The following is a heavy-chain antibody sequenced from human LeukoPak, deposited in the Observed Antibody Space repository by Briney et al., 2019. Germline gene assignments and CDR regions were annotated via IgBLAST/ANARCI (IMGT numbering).Heavy chain of an antibody. CDR1: GFTFSSYR. D-gene: IGHD1-7*01. CDR3: ASNQRDNWNYDFYFDY. CDR2: IKQDGSDK. V-gene: IGHV3-7*01. J-gene: IGHJ4*02. Sequence: GGSLRLSCAASGFTFSSYRMNWVRKVPGKGLGWVANIKQDGSDKYYVDSLKGRFTISRDITQKSLYLQMNSMRVEDTAMYYCASNQRDNWNYDFYFDYWGQGTLVTVSS.